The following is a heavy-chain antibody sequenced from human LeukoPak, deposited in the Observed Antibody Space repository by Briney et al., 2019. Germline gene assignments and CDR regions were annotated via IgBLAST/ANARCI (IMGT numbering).Heavy chain of an antibody. J-gene: IGHJ5*02. Sequence: SQTLSLTCTVSGGSISSGGYYWSWIRQPPGKGLEWIGYIYHSGSTYYNPSLKSRVTISVDRSKNQFSLKLSSVTAADTAVYYCATWHIAAGEFDPWGQGTLVTVSS. D-gene: IGHD6-13*01. V-gene: IGHV4-30-2*01. CDR1: GGSISSGGYY. CDR3: ATWHIAAGEFDP. CDR2: IYHSGST.